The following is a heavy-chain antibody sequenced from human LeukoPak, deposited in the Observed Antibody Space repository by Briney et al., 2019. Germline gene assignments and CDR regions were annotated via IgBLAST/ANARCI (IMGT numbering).Heavy chain of an antibody. V-gene: IGHV3-23*01. CDR1: GFSFSSYA. CDR3: AKAPVTSCRGAFCYPFDY. Sequence: GGSLRLSCATSGFSFSSYAMSWVRQAPGKGLELVSAMRSSDDGRYYAASVRGRFTISRDTSRSTLYLQMNSLRAEDAAVYYCAKAPVTSCRGAFCYPFDYWGQGTLVTVSS. CDR2: MRSSDDGR. D-gene: IGHD2-15*01. J-gene: IGHJ4*02.